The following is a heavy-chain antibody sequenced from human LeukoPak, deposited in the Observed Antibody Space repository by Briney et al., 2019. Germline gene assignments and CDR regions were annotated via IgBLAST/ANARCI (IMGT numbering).Heavy chain of an antibody. CDR3: AELGITMIGGV. CDR1: GLTFSTFG. D-gene: IGHD3-10*02. V-gene: IGHV3-23*01. J-gene: IGHJ6*04. CDR2: ISGSAVIT. Sequence: GGSLRLSCAASGLTFSTFGMTWVRQAPGKGLEWVSAISGSAVITFYADSVKGRFTISRDNSKNTLYLQMNSLRAEDTAVYYCAELGITMIGGVWGKGTTVTISS.